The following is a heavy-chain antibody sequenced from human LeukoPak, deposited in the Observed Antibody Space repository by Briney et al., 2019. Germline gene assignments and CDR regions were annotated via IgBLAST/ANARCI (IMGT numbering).Heavy chain of an antibody. Sequence: SETLSLACAVYGGSFSGYYWSWIRQPPGKGLEWIGEINHSGSTNYNPSLKSRVTISVDTSKNQFSLKLSSVTAADTAVYYCARRVGYSYGLYYYYYMDVWGKGTTVTISS. D-gene: IGHD5-18*01. V-gene: IGHV4-34*01. J-gene: IGHJ6*03. CDR1: GGSFSGYY. CDR2: INHSGST. CDR3: ARRVGYSYGLYYYYYMDV.